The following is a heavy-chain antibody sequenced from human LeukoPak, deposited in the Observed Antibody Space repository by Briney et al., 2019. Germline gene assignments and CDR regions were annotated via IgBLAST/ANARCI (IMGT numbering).Heavy chain of an antibody. V-gene: IGHV4-59*01. CDR3: ARVTGWAARPFYFDY. Sequence: SETLSLTCTVSGGSISSYYGSWIRQPPGKGLDWIGYIYYSGSTNYNPSLKSRVTISVDTSKNQFSLKLSSVTAADTAVYYCARVTGWAARPFYFDYWGQGTLVTVSS. D-gene: IGHD6-6*01. CDR2: IYYSGST. J-gene: IGHJ4*02. CDR1: GGSISSYY.